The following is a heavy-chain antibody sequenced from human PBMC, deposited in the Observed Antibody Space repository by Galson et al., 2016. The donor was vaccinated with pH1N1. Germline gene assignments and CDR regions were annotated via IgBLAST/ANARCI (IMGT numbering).Heavy chain of an antibody. CDR3: ARVNHYYYYGMDI. CDR1: GFTFSSYS. V-gene: IGHV3-48*01. CDR2: ISSSSSTI. Sequence: SLRLSCAASGFTFSSYSMNWVRQAPGKGLEWVSYISSSSSTIYYADSVKGRFTIPRDNAKNSLYLQMNSLRAEDTAVYYCARVNHYYYYGMDIWGQGPRSPSP. J-gene: IGHJ6*02. D-gene: IGHD1-14*01.